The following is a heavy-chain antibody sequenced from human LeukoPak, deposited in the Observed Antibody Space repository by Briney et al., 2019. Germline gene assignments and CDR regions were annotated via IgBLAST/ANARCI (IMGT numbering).Heavy chain of an antibody. D-gene: IGHD3-22*01. CDR2: ISSSGSTI. CDR1: GFTFSSYE. CDR3: AREVLSTGFPIGTYYYDSSGYRRHFDY. J-gene: IGHJ4*02. V-gene: IGHV3-48*03. Sequence: PGGSLRLSCAASGFTFSSYEMNWVRQAPGKGLEWVSYISSSGSTIYYAGSVKGRFTISRDNAKNSLYLQMNSLRAEDTAVYYCAREVLSTGFPIGTYYYDSSGYRRHFDYWGQGTLVTVSS.